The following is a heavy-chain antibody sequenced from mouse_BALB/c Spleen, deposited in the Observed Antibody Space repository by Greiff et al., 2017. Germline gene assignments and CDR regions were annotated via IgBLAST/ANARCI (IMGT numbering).Heavy chain of an antibody. Sequence: DLVKPGASVKLSCKASGYTFTSYWIYWIKQRPGQGLEWIGRIAPGSGSTYYNEMFKGKATLTVDTSSSTAYIQLSSLSSEDSAVYFCARSNNYWYFDVWGAGTTVTVSS. J-gene: IGHJ1*01. CDR3: ARSNNYWYFDV. CDR2: IAPGSGST. V-gene: IGHV1S41*01. CDR1: GYTFTSYW.